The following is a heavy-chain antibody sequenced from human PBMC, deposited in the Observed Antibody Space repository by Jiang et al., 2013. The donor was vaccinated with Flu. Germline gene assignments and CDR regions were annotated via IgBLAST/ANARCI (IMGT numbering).Heavy chain of an antibody. J-gene: IGHJ4*02. CDR3: AGDFIFGLGAKEDKDY. CDR2: INSDGSNT. CDR1: GFTFSGYW. V-gene: IGHV3-74*01. Sequence: GLVQPGGSLRLSCVAPGFTFSGYWMHWVRRAPGKGLVWVARINSDGSNTIYAESVKGRFTISRDNAKNTLYLQMNSLRAEDTAVYYCAGDFIFGLGAKEDKDYWGRGTLVTVSS. D-gene: IGHD3/OR15-3a*01.